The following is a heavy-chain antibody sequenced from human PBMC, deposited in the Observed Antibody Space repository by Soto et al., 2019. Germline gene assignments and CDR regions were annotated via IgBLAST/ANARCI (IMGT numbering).Heavy chain of an antibody. CDR1: GGCISGSC. Sequence: XASLSLNCTVSGGCISGSCWSWVRQSPGKGLEWIGYFCYTVSTNYNPSLKSRVTISVDRSKTQCSLKLTSVTAADTAVYYCAKSNYDSSGYYIIDHWGQGTLVTVSS. CDR3: AKSNYDSSGYYIIDH. D-gene: IGHD3-22*01. J-gene: IGHJ5*02. V-gene: IGHV4-59*01. CDR2: FCYTVST.